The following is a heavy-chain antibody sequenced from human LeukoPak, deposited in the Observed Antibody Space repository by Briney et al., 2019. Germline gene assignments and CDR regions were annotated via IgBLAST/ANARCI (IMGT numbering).Heavy chain of an antibody. D-gene: IGHD4-17*01. CDR2: IYSGGST. CDR3: ARDGALYGDYLSGV. Sequence: PGGSLRLSCAASGFTVSSNYMSWVRQAPGKGLEWVSVIYSGGSTYYADSVKGRFTISRDNSKNTLYLQMNSLRAEDTAVYYCARDGALYGDYLSGVWGQGTTVTVSS. V-gene: IGHV3-66*01. CDR1: GFTVSSNY. J-gene: IGHJ6*02.